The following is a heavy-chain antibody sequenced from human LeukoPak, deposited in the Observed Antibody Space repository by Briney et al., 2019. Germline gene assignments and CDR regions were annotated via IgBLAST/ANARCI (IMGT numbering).Heavy chain of an antibody. D-gene: IGHD3-10*01. CDR2: IKENGSEK. CDR3: GRSPMGRRRAFDI. J-gene: IGHJ3*02. Sequence: GGSLTLSCAASGFIFSSSWMIWVRQAPGKGREGVANIKENGSEKYYVDSVKGRFTISRDNAKKSVYLQMNSLRVEDTAVYYCGRSPMGRRRAFDIWGQGTMVTVSS. V-gene: IGHV3-7*04. CDR1: GFIFSSSW.